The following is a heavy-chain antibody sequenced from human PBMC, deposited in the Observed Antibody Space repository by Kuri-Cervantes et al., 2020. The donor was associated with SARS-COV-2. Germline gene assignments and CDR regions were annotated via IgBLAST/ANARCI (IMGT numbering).Heavy chain of an antibody. V-gene: IGHV3-30*03. CDR3: ARDGGATAGTYYYYGMDV. D-gene: IGHD6-13*01. J-gene: IGHJ6*02. Sequence: GESLKISCAASGFTFSSYGMHWVRQAPGKGLEWVAVISYDGSNKYYADSVKGRFTISRDNSKNTLYLQMNSLRAEDTAVYYCARDGGATAGTYYYYGMDVWGQGTTVTVSS. CDR1: GFTFSSYG. CDR2: ISYDGSNK.